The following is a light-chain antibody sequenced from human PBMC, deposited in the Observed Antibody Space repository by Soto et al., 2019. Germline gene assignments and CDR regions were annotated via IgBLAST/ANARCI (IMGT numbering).Light chain of an antibody. Sequence: TQWSQPPPSLSASVGEKIIIPCRASRDVGSDVSWYQQKPGQAPKLLIYAASNLYTGVPARFSGSRSGTEFTLTISSPQSEDFATYYCLHYYDGSWTFGRGTKVDIK. CDR1: RDVGSD. J-gene: IGKJ1*01. V-gene: IGKV1-6*01. CDR3: LHYYDGSWT. CDR2: AAS.